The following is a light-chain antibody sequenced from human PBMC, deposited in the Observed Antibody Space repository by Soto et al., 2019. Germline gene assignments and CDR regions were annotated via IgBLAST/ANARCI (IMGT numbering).Light chain of an antibody. J-gene: IGLJ3*02. V-gene: IGLV1-40*01. CDR3: QSYDSSLSGWV. Sequence: QLVLTQPPSVSGAPGQRVTISCTGSSSNIGAGYDVHWYQQLPGTAPKLLISGNSNRPSGVPDRFSGSKSGTSASLAITGLQAEDEADYYCQSYDSSLSGWVFSGGTKLTVL. CDR2: GNS. CDR1: SSNIGAGYD.